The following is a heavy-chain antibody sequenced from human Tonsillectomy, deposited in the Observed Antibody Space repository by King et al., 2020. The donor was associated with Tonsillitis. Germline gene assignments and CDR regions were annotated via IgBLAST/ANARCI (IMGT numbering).Heavy chain of an antibody. CDR2: IYPGYSDT. CDR1: GYSFTTYW. D-gene: IGHD6-19*01. Sequence: QLVQSGAEVKKPGESLKISCKGSGYSFTTYWIAWVRQLPGKGLEWMGIIYPGYSDTRYRPSFQGQVTITADQSIRTAYLQWSSLKASDTAMYYCARSGFYSSGYKDYWGQGTLVTVSS. CDR3: ARSGFYSSGYKDY. V-gene: IGHV5-51*01. J-gene: IGHJ4*02.